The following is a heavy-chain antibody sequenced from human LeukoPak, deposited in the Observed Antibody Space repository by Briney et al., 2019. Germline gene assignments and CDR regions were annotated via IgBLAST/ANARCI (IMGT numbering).Heavy chain of an antibody. CDR2: IWYDGSNK. CDR3: ARYLGVVTEPLFYFAF. D-gene: IGHD4-23*01. V-gene: IGHV3-33*01. Sequence: GGSLRLSCAASGFTFSSYCIRWVRQAPGKGLEWVAVIWYDGSNKYYADSVKGRFTISRDNSKNTLYLQMNSLRAEDTAVYYCARYLGVVTEPLFYFAFWDRGTLVTVSS. CDR1: GFTFSSYC. J-gene: IGHJ4*02.